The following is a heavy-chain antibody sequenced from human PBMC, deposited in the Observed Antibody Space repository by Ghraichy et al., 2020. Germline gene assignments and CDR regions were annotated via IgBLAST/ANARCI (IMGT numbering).Heavy chain of an antibody. CDR1: GDSVSSSSSA. CDR3: ARTAGIGVDY. J-gene: IGHJ4*02. V-gene: IGHV6-1*01. CDR2: TYYRSKWYC. Sequence: SQTLSLTCAISGDSVSSSSSAWNWIRQSPSRGLEWLGRTYYRSKWYCHYAVSVKSRVTINPDTSKNQFSLQLNSVTPEDTAMYYCARTAGIGVDYWGQGTLATVSS. D-gene: IGHD1-26*01.